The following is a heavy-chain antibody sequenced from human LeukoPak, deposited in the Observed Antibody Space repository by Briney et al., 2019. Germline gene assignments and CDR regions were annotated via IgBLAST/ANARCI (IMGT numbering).Heavy chain of an antibody. V-gene: IGHV3-21*01. Sequence: GGSPRLSCAASGFTFSSYSMNWVRQALGKGLEWVSSISSSSSYIYYADSVKGRFTISRDNAKNSLYLQMNSLRAEDTAVYYCARDILYNWNDHDAFDIWGQGTMVTVSS. CDR2: ISSSSSYI. CDR1: GFTFSSYS. CDR3: ARDILYNWNDHDAFDI. J-gene: IGHJ3*02. D-gene: IGHD1-20*01.